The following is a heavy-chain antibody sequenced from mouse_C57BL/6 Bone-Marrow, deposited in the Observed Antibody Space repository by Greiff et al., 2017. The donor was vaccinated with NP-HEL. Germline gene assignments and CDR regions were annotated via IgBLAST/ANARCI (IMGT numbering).Heavy chain of an antibody. Sequence: EVKLVESEGGLVQPGSSMKLSCTASGFTFSDYYMAWVRQVPEKGLEWVANINYDGSSTYYLDSLKSRFIISRDNAKNILYLQLSSLKSEDTATDYCARSRTVVAPYWDCDVWGTGTTVTVSA. D-gene: IGHD1-1*01. CDR1: GFTFSDYY. V-gene: IGHV5-16*01. CDR2: INYDGSST. J-gene: IGHJ1*03. CDR3: ARSRTVVAPYWDCDV.